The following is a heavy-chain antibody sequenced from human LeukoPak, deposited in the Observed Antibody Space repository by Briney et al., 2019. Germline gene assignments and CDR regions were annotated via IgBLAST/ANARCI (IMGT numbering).Heavy chain of an antibody. J-gene: IGHJ4*02. CDR2: ISASGGTT. V-gene: IGHV3-53*01. Sequence: GGSLRLSCAASGITVSSNYMSWVRQAPGKGLEWVSVISASGGTTYYADSVKGRFTISRDNSKNTLYLQMNSLRAEDTAVYYCARDPNWGSGYWGQGTLVTVSS. CDR3: ARDPNWGSGY. CDR1: GITVSSNY. D-gene: IGHD7-27*01.